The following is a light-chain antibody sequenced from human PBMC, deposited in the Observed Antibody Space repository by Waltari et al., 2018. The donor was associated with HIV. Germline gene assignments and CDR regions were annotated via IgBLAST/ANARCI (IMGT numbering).Light chain of an antibody. Sequence: DIQLTQSPSFLSASVGDRVNFTCRASPGIGNFLAWYQQKPGKAPKPRIDAASILYNGVPSRFSGSGSGTEFTLTLTSLQSEDFAFYFCQQLHSFLAFGGGTKVEAK. CDR1: PGIGNF. J-gene: IGKJ4*01. CDR2: AAS. V-gene: IGKV1-9*01. CDR3: QQLHSFLA.